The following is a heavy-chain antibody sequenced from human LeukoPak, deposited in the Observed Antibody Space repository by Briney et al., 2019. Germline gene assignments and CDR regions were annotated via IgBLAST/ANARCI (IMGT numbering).Heavy chain of an antibody. D-gene: IGHD3-10*01. V-gene: IGHV3-20*04. J-gene: IGHJ4*02. Sequence: GGSLRLSCAASGFTFDDYGMSWVRHAPGKGLEWVSGINWNGGSTGYADSVKGRFTISRDNAKNSLYLQMNSLRAEDTALYYCARVIGSTMVRPLDYWGQGTLVTVSS. CDR3: ARVIGSTMVRPLDY. CDR2: INWNGGST. CDR1: GFTFDDYG.